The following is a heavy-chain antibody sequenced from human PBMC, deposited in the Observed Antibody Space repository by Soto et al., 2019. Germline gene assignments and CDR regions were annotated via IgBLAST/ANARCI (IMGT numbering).Heavy chain of an antibody. CDR3: ARVVISGSYIDY. CDR1: GFTFSSYA. J-gene: IGHJ4*02. V-gene: IGHV3-30-3*01. Sequence: GGSLRLSCAASGFTFSSYAMHWVRQAPGKGLEWVAVISYDGSNKYYADSVKGRFTISRDNSKNTLYLQMNSLRAEDTAVYYCARVVISGSYIDYWGQGTLVTVSS. CDR2: ISYDGSNK. D-gene: IGHD1-26*01.